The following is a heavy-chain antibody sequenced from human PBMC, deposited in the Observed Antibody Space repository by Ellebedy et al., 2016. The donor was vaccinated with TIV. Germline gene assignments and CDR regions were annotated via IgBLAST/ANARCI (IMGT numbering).Heavy chain of an antibody. J-gene: IGHJ4*02. CDR3: ARTYYYDSSGPFDY. V-gene: IGHV2-5*02. D-gene: IGHD3-22*01. Sequence: SGPTLVKPTQTLTLTCTFSGFSLSTSGVGVGWIRQPPGKALEWLALIYWDDDKRYSPSLKSRLTITKDTSKNQVVLTMTNMDPVDTATYYCARTYYYDSSGPFDYWGQGTLVTVSS. CDR2: IYWDDDK. CDR1: GFSLSTSGVG.